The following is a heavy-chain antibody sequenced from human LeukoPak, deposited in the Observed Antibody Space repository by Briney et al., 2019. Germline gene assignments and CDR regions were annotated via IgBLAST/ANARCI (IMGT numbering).Heavy chain of an antibody. J-gene: IGHJ4*02. CDR1: GYTFTNYG. V-gene: IGHV1-18*01. CDR2: ISAYNGNT. CDR3: ARDRAVVVAAASDY. D-gene: IGHD2-15*01. Sequence: ASVKVSCKASGYTFTNYGINWVRQAPGQGLEWMGWISAYNGNTNYAQKLQGRVTMTTDTSTSTAYMELRSLRSDDTAVYYCARDRAVVVAAASDYWGQGTLVTVSS.